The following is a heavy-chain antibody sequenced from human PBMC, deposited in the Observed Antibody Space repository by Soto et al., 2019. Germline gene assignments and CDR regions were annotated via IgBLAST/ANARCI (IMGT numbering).Heavy chain of an antibody. Sequence: PSETLSLTCTVSGGSISSYYVSWIRQPPGKGLEWIGSIYHSGSTYYNPSLKSRVTISVDTSKNQFSLKLSSVTAADTAVYYCAREGGSYSSSQSVWFDPWGQGTLVTVSS. CDR1: GGSISSYY. CDR2: IYHSGST. V-gene: IGHV4-38-2*02. D-gene: IGHD6-13*01. J-gene: IGHJ5*02. CDR3: AREGGSYSSSQSVWFDP.